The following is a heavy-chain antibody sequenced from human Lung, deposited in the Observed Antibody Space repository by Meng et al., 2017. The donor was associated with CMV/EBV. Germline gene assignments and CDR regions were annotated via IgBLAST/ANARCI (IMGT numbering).Heavy chain of an antibody. CDR1: GVSISSNIR. Sequence: QVQLQESGPGLVKPSGTLSLTCGVSGVSISSNIRWTWVRQPPGKGLEWIGDIDDSGSTNYNPSLNSRISTSLDKSKNHFSLKVNSVTAADTAVYYCARGKQDAWELPAYWGQGALVTVSS. D-gene: IGHD1-26*01. V-gene: IGHV4-4*02. J-gene: IGHJ4*02. CDR3: ARGKQDAWELPAY. CDR2: IDDSGST.